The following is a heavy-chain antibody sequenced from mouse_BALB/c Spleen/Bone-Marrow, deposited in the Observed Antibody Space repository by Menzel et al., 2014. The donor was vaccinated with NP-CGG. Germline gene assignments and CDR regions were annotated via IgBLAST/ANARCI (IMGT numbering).Heavy chain of an antibody. CDR2: ILPGSDYT. CDR1: GYTFTTYS. V-gene: IGHV1-9*01. J-gene: IGHJ3*01. Sequence: QVQLQQSGAELMKPWTSVKASCKATGYTFTTYSIEWVSQRPGHGLEWIGEILPGSDYTNYNENFKGKVTFTADTSSNSAYMHISSLTSEDSVVYYCATNWAEFVYWGQGTLVTVSA. CDR3: ATNWAEFVY. D-gene: IGHD4-1*01.